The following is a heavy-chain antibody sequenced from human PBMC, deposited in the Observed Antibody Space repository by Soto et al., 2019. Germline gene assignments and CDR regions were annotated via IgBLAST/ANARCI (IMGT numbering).Heavy chain of an antibody. CDR1: GGSISSYY. V-gene: IGHV4-59*01. D-gene: IGHD2-15*01. J-gene: IGHJ4*02. CDR2: IYYSGST. CDR3: ARGLLVAATYFAY. Sequence: SETLSLTCTVSGGSISSYYWSWIRQPPGKGLEWIGYIYYSGSTNYNPSLKSRVTISVDTSKNQFSLKLSSVPAADTAVYYCARGLLVAATYFAYWGQGTLVTVSS.